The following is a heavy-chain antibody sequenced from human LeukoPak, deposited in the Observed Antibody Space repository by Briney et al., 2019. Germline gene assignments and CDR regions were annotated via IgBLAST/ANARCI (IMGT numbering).Heavy chain of an antibody. CDR3: ARSQNYYGSGDY. D-gene: IGHD3-10*01. CDR1: GDSVSNGNYH. V-gene: IGHV4-61*01. Sequence: SETLSLTCTLSGDSVSNGNYHWSWLRQPPGKALEWIGYIYYSGSTYYNPSLEGRVTISVDTSKNQFSVKLRSVTAADTAVYYCARSQNYYGSGDYWSQGTLVTVSS. J-gene: IGHJ4*02. CDR2: IYYSGST.